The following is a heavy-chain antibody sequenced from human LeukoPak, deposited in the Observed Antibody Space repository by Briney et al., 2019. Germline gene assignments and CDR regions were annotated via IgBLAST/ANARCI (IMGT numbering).Heavy chain of an antibody. J-gene: IGHJ3*02. D-gene: IGHD3-3*01. CDR2: IYYSGST. CDR3: ARGGRITIFGVDPLDAFDI. Sequence: PSETLSLTCTVSGGSISSYYWSWLRQPPGKGLEWIGYIYYSGSTNYNPSLKSRVTISVDTSKNQFSLKLSSVTAADTAVYYCARGGRITIFGVDPLDAFDIWGQGTMVTVSS. V-gene: IGHV4-59*01. CDR1: GGSISSYY.